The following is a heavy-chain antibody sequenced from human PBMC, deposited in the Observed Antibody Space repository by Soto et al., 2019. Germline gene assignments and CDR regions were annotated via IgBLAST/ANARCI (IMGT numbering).Heavy chain of an antibody. J-gene: IGHJ6*03. CDR3: ARGLGYCSGGSCCPGTDCDYMDV. CDR2: MNPNSGNT. D-gene: IGHD2-15*01. Sequence: GASVKVSCKASGYTFTSYDINWVRQATGQGLERMGWMNPNSGNTGYAQKFQGRVTMTRNTSISTAYMELSSLRSEDTAVYYCARGLGYCSGGSCCPGTDCDYMDVWGKGTTVTVSS. CDR1: GYTFTSYD. V-gene: IGHV1-8*01.